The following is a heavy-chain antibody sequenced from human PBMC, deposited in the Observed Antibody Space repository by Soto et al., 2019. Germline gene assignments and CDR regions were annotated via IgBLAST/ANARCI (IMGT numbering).Heavy chain of an antibody. Sequence: EVQLVESGGGLVQPGGSLRLSCAASGFTFSSYSMNWVRQAPGKGLEWVSYISSSSSTIYYADSVKGRFTISRDNAKNSLYLQMNSLRAEDTAVYYCASNDGGYYNVGSAFDIWGQGTMVTVSS. V-gene: IGHV3-48*01. CDR1: GFTFSSYS. D-gene: IGHD3-10*01. CDR2: ISSSSSTI. J-gene: IGHJ3*02. CDR3: ASNDGGYYNVGSAFDI.